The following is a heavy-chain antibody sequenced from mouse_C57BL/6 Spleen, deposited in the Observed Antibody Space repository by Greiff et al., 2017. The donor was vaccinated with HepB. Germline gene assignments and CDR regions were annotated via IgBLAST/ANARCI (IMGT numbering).Heavy chain of an antibody. CDR2: IDPSDSET. CDR1: GYTFTSYW. J-gene: IGHJ1*03. CDR3: ARSYYGSSYWYFDV. V-gene: IGHV1-52*01. Sequence: QVQLQQPGAELVRPGSSVKLSCKASGYTFTSYWMHWVKQRPIQGLEWIGNIDPSDSETHYNQKFKDKATLTVDKSSSTAYMQLSSLTSEDSAVYCCARSYYGSSYWYFDVWGTGTTVTVSS. D-gene: IGHD1-1*01.